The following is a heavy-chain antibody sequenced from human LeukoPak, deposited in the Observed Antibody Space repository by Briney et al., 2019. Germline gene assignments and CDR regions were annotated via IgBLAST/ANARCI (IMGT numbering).Heavy chain of an antibody. CDR1: GGSIRSYY. J-gene: IGHJ6*03. Sequence: SETLSLTCTVSGGSIRSYYWSWIRQPPGKGLEWIGYIYYSGSTNYNPSLKSRVTISVDTSKNQFSLKLSSVTAADTAVYYCAREGTDQYYYYYMDVWGKGTTVTVSS. CDR3: AREGTDQYYYYYMDV. CDR2: IYYSGST. D-gene: IGHD3-10*01. V-gene: IGHV4-59*01.